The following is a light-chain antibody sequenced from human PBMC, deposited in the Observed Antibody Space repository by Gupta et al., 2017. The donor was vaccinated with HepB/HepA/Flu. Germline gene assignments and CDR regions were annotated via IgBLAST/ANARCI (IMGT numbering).Light chain of an antibody. CDR2: EVS. Sequence: QSALTQPPSAPGSPGQSVTISCTGTSSDVGGYNYVSWYQQHPGKAPKLMIYEVSKRPSGVPDRFSGSKSGNTASLTVSGLQAEDEADYYCSSYAGTITFYVFGTGTKVTVL. CDR1: SSDVGGYNY. V-gene: IGLV2-8*01. CDR3: SSYAGTITFYV. J-gene: IGLJ1*01.